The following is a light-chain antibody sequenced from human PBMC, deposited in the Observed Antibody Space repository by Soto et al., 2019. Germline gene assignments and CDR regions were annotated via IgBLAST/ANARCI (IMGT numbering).Light chain of an antibody. CDR2: EAS. J-gene: IGKJ3*01. Sequence: DIQMTQSQASLSASVGDRVTITCRASQGISNYLAWYQQKPGKLPKLLIYEASTLQSGVPSRFSGSGFGTDFTLTISRLQHDDVAAYCCQKYHSAPFTFGPGTVVDIK. CDR1: QGISNY. CDR3: QKYHSAPFT. V-gene: IGKV1-27*01.